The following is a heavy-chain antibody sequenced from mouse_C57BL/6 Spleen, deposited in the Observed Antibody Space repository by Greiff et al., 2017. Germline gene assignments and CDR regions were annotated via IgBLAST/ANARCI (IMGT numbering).Heavy chain of an antibody. CDR3: AREDYSNYDPSWYFDV. J-gene: IGHJ1*03. CDR1: GYAFSSYW. Sequence: QVQLKQSGAELVKPGASVKISCKASGYAFSSYWMNWVKQRPGKGLEWIGQIYPGDGDTNYNGKFKGKATLTADKSSSTAYMQLTSLTSEDSAVYFVAREDYSNYDPSWYFDVWGTGTTVTVSS. D-gene: IGHD2-5*01. CDR2: IYPGDGDT. V-gene: IGHV1-80*01.